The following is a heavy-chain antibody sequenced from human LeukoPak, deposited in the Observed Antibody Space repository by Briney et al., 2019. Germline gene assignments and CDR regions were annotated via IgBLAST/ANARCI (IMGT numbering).Heavy chain of an antibody. V-gene: IGHV3-33*06. CDR3: AKDRTTMVRGVIGY. CDR2: IWYDGSNK. J-gene: IGHJ4*02. Sequence: GRSLRLSCAASGFTFSSYGMHWVRQAPGKGLEWVAVIWYDGSNKYYADSVKGRFTISRDNSKNTLYLQMNSLRAEDTAVYYCAKDRTTMVRGVIGYWGQGTLVTVSS. D-gene: IGHD3-10*01. CDR1: GFTFSSYG.